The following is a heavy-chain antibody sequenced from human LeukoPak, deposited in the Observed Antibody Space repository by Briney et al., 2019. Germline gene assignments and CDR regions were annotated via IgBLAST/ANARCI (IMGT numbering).Heavy chain of an antibody. J-gene: IGHJ4*02. CDR3: ASQSEVVTAIIGLWY. D-gene: IGHD2-21*02. Sequence: ASVKLSCEASGYTFTGYYMHWVRQAPGQGLEWMGWINTNSGGTNYAQKFQGRVTMSRDTSISTAYMELSRLRSDDKAVYCCASQSEVVTAIIGLWYWGQGTLVTVSS. CDR1: GYTFTGYY. CDR2: INTNSGGT. V-gene: IGHV1-2*02.